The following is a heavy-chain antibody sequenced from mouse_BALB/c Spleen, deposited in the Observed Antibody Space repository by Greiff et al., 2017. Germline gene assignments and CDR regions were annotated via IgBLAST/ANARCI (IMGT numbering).Heavy chain of an antibody. V-gene: IGHV3-2*02. CDR2: ISYSGST. Sequence: VQLKESGPGLVKPSQSLSLTCTVTGYSITSDYAWNWIRQFPGNKLEWMGYISYSGSTSYNPSLKSRISITRDTSKNQFFLQLNSVTTEDTATYYCARNAYYGNYGSMDYWGQGTSVTVSS. J-gene: IGHJ4*01. CDR3: ARNAYYGNYGSMDY. CDR1: GYSITSDYA. D-gene: IGHD2-10*01.